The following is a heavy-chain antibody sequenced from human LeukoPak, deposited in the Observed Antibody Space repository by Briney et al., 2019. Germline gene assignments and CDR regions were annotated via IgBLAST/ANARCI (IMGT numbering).Heavy chain of an antibody. Sequence: GGSLRLSCAASGFTFSSYAMSWVRQAPGKGLEWVSAISGSGGSTYYADSVKGRFTISRDNSKNTLYLQMKSLRAEDTAVYYCAKTRAVRRQGFDYWGQGTLVTVSS. J-gene: IGHJ4*02. V-gene: IGHV3-23*01. CDR3: AKTRAVRRQGFDY. CDR2: ISGSGGST. CDR1: GFTFSSYA. D-gene: IGHD4-17*01.